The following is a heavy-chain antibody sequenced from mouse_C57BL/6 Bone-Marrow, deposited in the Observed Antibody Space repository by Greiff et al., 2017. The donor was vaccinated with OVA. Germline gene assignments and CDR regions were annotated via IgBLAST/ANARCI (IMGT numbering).Heavy chain of an antibody. D-gene: IGHD1-1*01. J-gene: IGHJ1*03. CDR2: ILPGSGST. Sequence: QVQLKESGAELMKPGASVKLSCKATGYTFTGYWIEWVKQRPGHGLEWIGEILPGSGSTNYNEKFKGKATFAADTSSNSAYMQLSSLTTYDSAIYYCARWGFFITTVVGYFDVWGTGTTVTVSS. V-gene: IGHV1-9*01. CDR1: GYTFTGYW. CDR3: ARWGFFITTVVGYFDV.